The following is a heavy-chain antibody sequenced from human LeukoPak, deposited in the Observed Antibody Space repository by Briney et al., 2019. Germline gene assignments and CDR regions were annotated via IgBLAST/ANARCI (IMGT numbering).Heavy chain of an antibody. Sequence: GGSLRLSCTASGYTFGDFGMNWVRQAPGKGLEWVSYISSSGATIYYADSVKGRFTVSRDNAKNSLYLQMNSLRAEDTAVYYCARDPNGGSSRPYAFDIWGQGTMVTVSS. CDR2: ISSSGATI. V-gene: IGHV3-48*03. D-gene: IGHD1-26*01. CDR1: GYTFGDFG. CDR3: ARDPNGGSSRPYAFDI. J-gene: IGHJ3*02.